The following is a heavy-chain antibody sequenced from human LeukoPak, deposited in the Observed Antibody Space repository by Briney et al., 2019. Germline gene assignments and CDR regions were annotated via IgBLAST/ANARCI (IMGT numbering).Heavy chain of an antibody. CDR2: IYYSGST. D-gene: IGHD3-22*01. V-gene: IGHV4-31*03. J-gene: IGHJ4*02. CDR3: ARVKGSGSSGYRSYFDY. CDR1: GVSISSGGYY. Sequence: PSDTLSLTCTVSGVSISSGGYYWSWIRQHPGKGLEWIGYIYYSGSTYYNPSLKSRVTISVDTSKNQFSLKLSSVTAADTAVYYCARVKGSGSSGYRSYFDYWGQGNLVTVSS.